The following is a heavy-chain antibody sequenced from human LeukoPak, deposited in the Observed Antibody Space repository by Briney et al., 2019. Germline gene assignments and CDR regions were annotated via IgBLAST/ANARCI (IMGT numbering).Heavy chain of an antibody. CDR2: ISGNGGST. CDR1: GFTFSNFG. D-gene: IGHD2-2*01. V-gene: IGHV3-64D*06. CDR3: VKEHCSSTSCFYFDY. Sequence: GGSLRLFCSASGFTFSNFGMHWVRQAPGKGLVYVSAISGNGGSTHYADSVKGRFTISRDNSKNTLYLQMTSLKAEDTAVYYCVKEHCSSTSCFYFDYWGQGTLVTVSS. J-gene: IGHJ4*02.